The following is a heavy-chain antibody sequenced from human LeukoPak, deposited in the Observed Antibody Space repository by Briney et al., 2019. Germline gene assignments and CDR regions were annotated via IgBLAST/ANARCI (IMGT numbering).Heavy chain of an antibody. D-gene: IGHD6-19*01. CDR3: ARDLGSGWNHWFDP. CDR1: GGTFSSYA. CDR2: IIPIFGTA. J-gene: IGHJ5*02. Sequence: ASVKVSCKASGGTFSSYAISWVRQAPGQGLEWMGGIIPIFGTANYAQKFQGRVTITADKSTSTAYMELSSLRSEDTAVYYCARDLGSGWNHWFDPWGQGTLVTVSS. V-gene: IGHV1-69*06.